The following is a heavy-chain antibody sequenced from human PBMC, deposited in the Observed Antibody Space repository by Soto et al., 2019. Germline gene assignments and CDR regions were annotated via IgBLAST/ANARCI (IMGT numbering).Heavy chain of an antibody. CDR1: GFSFSDYG. J-gene: IGHJ6*02. CDR3: AKRRATTKNYYDYYGMDV. Sequence: QVQLVESGGGVVQPARSLRLSCAASGFSFSDYGMHWVRQAPGKGLEWVALISYDGNKKYYADSVKGRFTISRDNSKNTLYLQMNSLRAEDTAVYYCAKRRATTKNYYDYYGMDVWGQGTTVTVSS. V-gene: IGHV3-30*18. D-gene: IGHD1-26*01. CDR2: ISYDGNKK.